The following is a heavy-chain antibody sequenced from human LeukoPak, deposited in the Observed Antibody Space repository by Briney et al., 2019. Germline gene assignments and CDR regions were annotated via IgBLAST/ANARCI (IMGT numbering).Heavy chain of an antibody. CDR1: GYTFTGYY. CDR3: ARTSPLRYFEGFDY. D-gene: IGHD3-9*01. V-gene: IGHV1-46*01. J-gene: IGHJ4*02. Sequence: ASVKVSCKASGYTFTGYYMHWVRQAPGQGTEWMGVISPSGGSTTYAQKFQGRVTLTRDMSTSTDYLELSSLRSEDTAVYYCARTSPLRYFEGFDYWGQGTLVTVSS. CDR2: ISPSGGST.